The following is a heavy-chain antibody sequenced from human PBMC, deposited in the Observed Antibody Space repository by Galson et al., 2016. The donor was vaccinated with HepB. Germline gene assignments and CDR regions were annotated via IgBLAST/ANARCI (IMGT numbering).Heavy chain of an antibody. J-gene: IGHJ4*02. CDR2: IYYAGVT. CDR1: GRSVGSGTYF. Sequence: SETLSLTCTVPGRSVGSGTYFWGWIRQPPGKGLEWIGMIYYAGVTHYNPSLESRVTISVDTSKNQFSLRLSSLTAADTSVYYCARSSGSRNGYFDYWGQGALVTVSS. D-gene: IGHD1-26*01. CDR3: ARSSGSRNGYFDY. V-gene: IGHV4-39*01.